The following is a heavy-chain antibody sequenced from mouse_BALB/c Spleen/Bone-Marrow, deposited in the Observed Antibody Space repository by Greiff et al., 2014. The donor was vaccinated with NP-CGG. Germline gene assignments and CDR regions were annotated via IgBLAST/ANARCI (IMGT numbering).Heavy chain of an antibody. J-gene: IGHJ2*01. CDR2: IYPGNSDT. D-gene: IGHD1-1*01. CDR3: TKEWYYGFDY. CDR1: GYSFTSYW. Sequence: VQLKESGTVLARPGASVKMSCKASGYSFTSYWTHWVKQRPGQGLEWTGAIYPGNSDTSYNQKFKGKAKLTAVTSASTAYMELSSLTNEDSAVYYCTKEWYYGFDYWGQGTTLTVSS. V-gene: IGHV1-5*01.